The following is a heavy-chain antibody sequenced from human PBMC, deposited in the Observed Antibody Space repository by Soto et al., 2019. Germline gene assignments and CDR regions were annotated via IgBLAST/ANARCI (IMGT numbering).Heavy chain of an antibody. Sequence: PSETLSLTCTVSGGSISSYYWSWIRQPPGKGLEWIGYIYYSGSTNYNPSLKSRVTISVDTSKNQFSLKLSSVTAADTAVYYCAYSMFRGVNFDYWGQGTLVTASS. CDR2: IYYSGST. V-gene: IGHV4-59*01. J-gene: IGHJ4*02. D-gene: IGHD3-10*01. CDR3: AYSMFRGVNFDY. CDR1: GGSISSYY.